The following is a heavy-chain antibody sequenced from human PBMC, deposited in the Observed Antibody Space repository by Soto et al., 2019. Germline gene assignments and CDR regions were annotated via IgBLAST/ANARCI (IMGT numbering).Heavy chain of an antibody. V-gene: IGHV4-30-2*01. D-gene: IGHD6-13*01. Sequence: QLQLQESGSGLVKPSQTLSLTCAVSGGSISSGGYSWSWIRQPPGKGLEWIGYIYHSGSTYYNPSLKSRVTISVDRSKNQFSLKLSSVTAADTAVYYCARAPSPYSSSWYALDYWGQGTLVTVSS. J-gene: IGHJ4*02. CDR2: IYHSGST. CDR1: GGSISSGGYS. CDR3: ARAPSPYSSSWYALDY.